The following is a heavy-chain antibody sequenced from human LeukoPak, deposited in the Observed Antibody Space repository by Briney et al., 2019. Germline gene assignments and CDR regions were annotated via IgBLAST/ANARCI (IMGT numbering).Heavy chain of an antibody. V-gene: IGHV1-18*01. CDR3: ARVDTGGQQAY. CDR2: ISAYNGNT. J-gene: IGHJ4*02. Sequence: ASVKVSCKASGYTFTSYGISWVRQAPGQGLEWMEWISAYNGNTNYAQKLRGRVTMTTDTSTSTAYMELRSLRSDDTAVYYCARVDTGGQQAYWGQGTLVTVSS. CDR1: GYTFTSYG. D-gene: IGHD3-16*01.